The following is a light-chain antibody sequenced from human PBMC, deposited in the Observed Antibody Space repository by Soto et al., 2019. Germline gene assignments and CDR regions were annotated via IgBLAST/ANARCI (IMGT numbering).Light chain of an antibody. CDR1: QSVSSLSSS. CDR2: GAS. CDR3: QHYKKWPPLYT. J-gene: IGKJ2*01. Sequence: EIVMTQSPATLSVSPGERATLSCRASQSVSSLSSSIAWYQQKPGQAPRLLIYGASTRATGVSARFSGSGSGTEFTLSISSLQSEDFAVYYCQHYKKWPPLYTFGQGTKLEIK. V-gene: IGKV3-15*01.